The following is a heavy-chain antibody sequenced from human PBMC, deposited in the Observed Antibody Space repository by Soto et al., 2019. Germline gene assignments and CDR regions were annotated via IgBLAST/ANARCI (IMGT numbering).Heavy chain of an antibody. CDR2: IDPIGGST. V-gene: IGHV1-46*01. CDR1: GYTFTSYY. J-gene: IGHJ6*02. CDR3: ARSMHRAAAGLYYYYYGMDV. D-gene: IGHD6-13*01. Sequence: QVQLVQSGADVKKPGASVEVSCKASGYTFTSYYIHWVRQAPGQGLEWMGIIDPIGGSTSYAQNFQGRITMTRDTSTSTVYMKLSSLRSEDTAIYFCARSMHRAAAGLYYYYYGMDVWGQGTTVTVSS.